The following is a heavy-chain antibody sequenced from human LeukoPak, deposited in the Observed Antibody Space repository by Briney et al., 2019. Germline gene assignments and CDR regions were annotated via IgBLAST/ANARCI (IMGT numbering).Heavy chain of an antibody. CDR3: AKANAVAGTFDY. J-gene: IGHJ4*02. D-gene: IGHD6-19*01. V-gene: IGHV3-33*06. Sequence: GGSLRLSCAASGFTFTSYGMHWVRQAPGKGLEWVAVIWYDGSNKNYADSVKGRFTISRDNSKNTLYLQMNSLRAEDTAVYYCAKANAVAGTFDYWGQGTLVTVSS. CDR1: GFTFTSYG. CDR2: IWYDGSNK.